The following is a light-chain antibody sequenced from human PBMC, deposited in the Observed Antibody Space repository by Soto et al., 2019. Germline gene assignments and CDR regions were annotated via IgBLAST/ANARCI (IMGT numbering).Light chain of an antibody. CDR3: QQYYTYPLA. CDR1: QPISTY. V-gene: IGKV1-8*01. J-gene: IGKJ1*01. CDR2: AAS. Sequence: AIRMTQSPSSISAFTGDRVTITCRASQPISTYLAWYQQKPGTAPTLLIYAASTLQSGVPSRFSGSGSRTDFTLTISCLQSEDFATYFCQQYYTYPLAFGQGTKVEIK.